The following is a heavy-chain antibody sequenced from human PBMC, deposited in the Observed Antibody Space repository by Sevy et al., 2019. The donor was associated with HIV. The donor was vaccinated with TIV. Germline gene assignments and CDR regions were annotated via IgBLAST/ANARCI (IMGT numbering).Heavy chain of an antibody. CDR2: VWYDGNIK. CDR3: AGDSLLPVMVSMVRGALSYYFDY. CDR1: GFIFSDYG. D-gene: IGHD3-10*01. V-gene: IGHV3-33*01. J-gene: IGHJ4*02. Sequence: GGSLRLSCAASGFIFSDYGMHWVRQSPVNGLEWVAVVWYDGNIKYYADSVKGRFTISRDNSKNTLYLQMNSLRAEDTAVYYCAGDSLLPVMVSMVRGALSYYFDYWGQGTLVTVSS.